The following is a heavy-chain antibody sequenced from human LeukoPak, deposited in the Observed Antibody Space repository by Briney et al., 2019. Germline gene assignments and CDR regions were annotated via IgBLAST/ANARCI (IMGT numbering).Heavy chain of an antibody. CDR2: IYPYDSDT. CDR3: ARHIGYSAWNPDY. D-gene: IGHD5-12*01. V-gene: IGHV5-51*01. J-gene: IGHJ4*02. CDR1: GYSFTSYW. Sequence: PGESLKIPCKASGYSFTSYWIGWVRQMPGKGLEWMGIIYPYDSDTRYSPSFQGQVTISADKSISTAYLQWSNLKASDTAMYYCARHIGYSAWNPDYWGQGTLVTVSS.